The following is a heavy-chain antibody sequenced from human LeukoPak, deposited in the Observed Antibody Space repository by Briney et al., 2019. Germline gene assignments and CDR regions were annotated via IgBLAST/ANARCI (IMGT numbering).Heavy chain of an antibody. CDR1: GFTPSNYW. CDR3: ARGEYYYDGGY. J-gene: IGHJ4*02. CDR2: INQDGSEK. Sequence: PGGSLRLSCAASGFTPSNYWMSWVRQAPGKGLEWVANINQDGSEKYYVDSVKGRFTISRDNAKSSLFLQMNSLRVEETAVYYCARGEYYYDGGYWGQGTLVTVSS. V-gene: IGHV3-7*04. D-gene: IGHD3-22*01.